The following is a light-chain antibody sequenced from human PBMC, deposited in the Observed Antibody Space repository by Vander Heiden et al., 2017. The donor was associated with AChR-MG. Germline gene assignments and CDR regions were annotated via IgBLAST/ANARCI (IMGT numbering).Light chain of an antibody. V-gene: IGLV2-14*01. CDR2: EVS. Sequence: QSALPQHASVSGSPGQSITISCTATSSDVGGYNHVSWYQQHPGKAPKLMIYEVSNRPSGVSNRFSGSKSGNTASLTISGLQAEDEADYYCSSYTSSSTLVFGGGTKLTVL. CDR3: SSYTSSSTLV. CDR1: SSDVGGYNH. J-gene: IGLJ2*01.